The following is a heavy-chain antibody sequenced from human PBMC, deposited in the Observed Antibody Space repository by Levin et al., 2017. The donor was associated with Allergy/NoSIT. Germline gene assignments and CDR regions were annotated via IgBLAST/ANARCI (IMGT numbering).Heavy chain of an antibody. CDR2: ISGSTTTI. J-gene: IGHJ4*02. D-gene: IGHD2-15*01. CDR3: ARICSDGSNFDF. V-gene: IGHV3-48*02. CDR1: GFNFGSYG. Sequence: GESLKISCVASGFNFGSYGLNWVRQAPGEGLEWVSYISGSTTTIYYADSVKGRFTISRDNAKQSLYLQMDSLRDEDTAVYYCARICSDGSNFDFWGQGTLVTVSS.